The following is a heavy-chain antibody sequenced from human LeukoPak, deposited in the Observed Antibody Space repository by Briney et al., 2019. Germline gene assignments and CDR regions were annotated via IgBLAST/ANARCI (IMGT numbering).Heavy chain of an antibody. CDR2: IYTSGST. V-gene: IGHV4-4*07. CDR3: ARENSGSYREFDY. D-gene: IGHD1-26*01. Sequence: NPSETLSLTCTVSGGSISSYYWSWIRQPAGKGLEWIGRIYTSGSTNYNASLRSRVSMSVDTSKNQFSLKLSSVTAADTAVSYCARENSGSYREFDYWGQGTLVTVSS. J-gene: IGHJ4*02. CDR1: GGSISSYY.